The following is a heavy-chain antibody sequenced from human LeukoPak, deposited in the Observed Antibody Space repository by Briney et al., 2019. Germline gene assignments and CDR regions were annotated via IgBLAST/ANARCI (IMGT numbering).Heavy chain of an antibody. D-gene: IGHD2-21*02. Sequence: SVKVSCKASGGTFSSYAISWVRQAPGQGLEWMGRIIPVLGIANYAQKFQGRVTITADKSTSTAYMELSSLRSEDTAVYYCARGRCGGDCYHQADSDYWGQGTLVTVSS. J-gene: IGHJ4*02. V-gene: IGHV1-69*04. CDR2: IIPVLGIA. CDR1: GGTFSSYA. CDR3: ARGRCGGDCYHQADSDY.